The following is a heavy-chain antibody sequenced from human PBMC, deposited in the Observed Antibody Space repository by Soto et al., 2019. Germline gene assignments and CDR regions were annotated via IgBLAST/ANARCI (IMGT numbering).Heavy chain of an antibody. J-gene: IGHJ6*02. CDR2: IYYSGST. D-gene: IGHD6-19*01. CDR1: GGSVSSGSYY. V-gene: IGHV4-61*01. CDR3: AREGYSSGWYRNYYYYYGMDV. Sequence: SETLSLTCTVSGGSVSSGSYYWSWIRQPPGKGLGWIGYIYYSGSTNYNPSLKSRVTISVDTSKNQFSLKLSSVTAADTAVYYCAREGYSSGWYRNYYYYYGMDVWGQGTTVTVSS.